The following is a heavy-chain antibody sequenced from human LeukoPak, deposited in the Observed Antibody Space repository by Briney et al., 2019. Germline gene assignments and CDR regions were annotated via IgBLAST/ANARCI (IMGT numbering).Heavy chain of an antibody. V-gene: IGHV1-58*01. CDR1: GFTFTSSA. CDR3: AVILGYCSGGSCLATDYFDY. J-gene: IGHJ4*02. CDR2: IVVGSGNT. D-gene: IGHD2-15*01. Sequence: ASVKVSCKASGFTFTSSAVQWVRQARGQRLEWIGWIVVGSGNTNYAQKFQERVTITRDMSTSIAYMELSSLRSEDTAVYYCAVILGYCSGGSCLATDYFDYWGQGTLVTVSS.